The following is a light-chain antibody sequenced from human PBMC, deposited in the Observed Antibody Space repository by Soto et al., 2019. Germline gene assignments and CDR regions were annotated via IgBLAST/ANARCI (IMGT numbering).Light chain of an antibody. CDR3: QQYNNWPLYT. CDR2: GAS. Sequence: EIVMTQSPATLSVSPGERATLSCRASQSVSSNLAWYQQKPGQAPRLLIYGASTRATGIPARFSGSGSGTAFPLTISSRQSEDFAVYYCQQYNNWPLYTFGQGTKLEIK. CDR1: QSVSSN. J-gene: IGKJ2*01. V-gene: IGKV3-15*01.